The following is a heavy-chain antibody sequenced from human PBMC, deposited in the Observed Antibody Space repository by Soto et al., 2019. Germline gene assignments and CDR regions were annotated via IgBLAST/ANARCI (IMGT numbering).Heavy chain of an antibody. V-gene: IGHV4-39*01. D-gene: IGHD2-21*02. Sequence: PSETLSLTCTVSGGSISSSSYYWGWIRQPPGKGLEWIGSIYYSGSTYYNPSLKSRVTISVDTSKNQFSLKLSSVTAADTAVYYCARHALRGGGGHYDYWGQGTLVTVSS. CDR3: ARHALRGGGGHYDY. J-gene: IGHJ4*02. CDR2: IYYSGST. CDR1: GGSISSSSYY.